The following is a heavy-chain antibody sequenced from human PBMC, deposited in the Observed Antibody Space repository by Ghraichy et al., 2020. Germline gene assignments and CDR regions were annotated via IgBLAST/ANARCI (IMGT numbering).Heavy chain of an antibody. CDR3: ASRPLGWLQSRPPQGAFDI. V-gene: IGHV4-34*01. D-gene: IGHD5-24*01. CDR1: GGSFSGYY. Sequence: SETLSLTCAVYGGSFSGYYWSWIRQPPGKGLEWIGEINHSGSTNYNPSLKSRVTISVDTSKNQFSLKLSSVTAADTAVYYCASRPLGWLQSRPPQGAFDIWGQGTMVTVSS. J-gene: IGHJ3*02. CDR2: INHSGST.